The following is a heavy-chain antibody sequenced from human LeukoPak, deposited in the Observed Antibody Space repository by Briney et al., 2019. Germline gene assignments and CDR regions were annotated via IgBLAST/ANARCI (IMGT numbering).Heavy chain of an antibody. V-gene: IGHV3-23*01. J-gene: IGHJ4*02. D-gene: IGHD3-16*02. Sequence: PGGSLRLSCAASGFTFSSHAMSWVRQAPGKGLEWVSSISSSGGSTKYADSVKGRFTISRDNSKNTIYLQMNSLRAEDTAVYYCARDWDYVWGSFRPYYLDYWGQGTLVTVSS. CDR1: GFTFSSHA. CDR2: ISSSGGST. CDR3: ARDWDYVWGSFRPYYLDY.